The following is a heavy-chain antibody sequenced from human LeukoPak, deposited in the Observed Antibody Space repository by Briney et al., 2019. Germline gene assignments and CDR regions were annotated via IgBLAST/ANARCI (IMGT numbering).Heavy chain of an antibody. CDR1: GFTFSSYS. J-gene: IGHJ4*02. D-gene: IGHD4/OR15-4a*01. Sequence: GGSLRLSCAASGFTFSSYSMNWVRQAPGKGLEWVSSISSSSSYIYYADSVKGRFTISRDNAKNSLYLQMNSLRAEDTAVYYCARFTGPNDASDYWGQGTLVTVSS. V-gene: IGHV3-21*01. CDR3: ARFTGPNDASDY. CDR2: ISSSSSYI.